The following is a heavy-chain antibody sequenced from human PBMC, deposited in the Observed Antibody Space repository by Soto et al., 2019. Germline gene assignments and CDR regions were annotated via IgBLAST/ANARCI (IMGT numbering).Heavy chain of an antibody. Sequence: SETLSLTCTVSGGSISSYYWIWIRQPPGKGLEWIGYIYYSGSTNYNPSLKSRVTISVDTSKNQFSLKLSSVTAADTAVYYCARKSLYYYDSSGYYEWFDPWGQGTLVTVS. D-gene: IGHD3-22*01. CDR3: ARKSLYYYDSSGYYEWFDP. CDR2: IYYSGST. V-gene: IGHV4-59*01. J-gene: IGHJ5*02. CDR1: GGSISSYY.